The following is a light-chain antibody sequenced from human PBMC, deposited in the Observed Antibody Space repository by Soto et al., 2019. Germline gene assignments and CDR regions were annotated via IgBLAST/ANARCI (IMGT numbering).Light chain of an antibody. J-gene: IGLJ3*02. CDR3: SSYVSGDILV. CDR2: EVF. CDR1: SSDY. V-gene: IGLV2-8*01. Sequence: SALTQPPSASGSPGQSVTISCTGTSSDYVSWYQQHPGKAPKLMIYEVFKRPSGVPHRFSGSKSGTTASLTVSGLQADDEADYYCSSYVSGDILVFGGGTKLTVL.